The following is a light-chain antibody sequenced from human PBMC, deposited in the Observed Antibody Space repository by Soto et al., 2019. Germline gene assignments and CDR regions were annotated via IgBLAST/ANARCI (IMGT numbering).Light chain of an antibody. CDR2: GAS. CDR1: QSVSSSY. V-gene: IGKV3-20*01. J-gene: IGKJ1*01. CDR3: QQYGSSPR. Sequence: EIVLTQSPGALSLSPGERATLSCRASQSVSSSYLARYQQKPGQAPRLLIYGASSRATGIPDRFSGSGSGTNFTLTISRLEPEDFAVYYCQQYGSSPRFGQGTKVDI.